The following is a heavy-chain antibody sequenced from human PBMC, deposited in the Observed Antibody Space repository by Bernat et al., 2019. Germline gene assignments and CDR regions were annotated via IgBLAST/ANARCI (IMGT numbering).Heavy chain of an antibody. J-gene: IGHJ6*02. CDR2: ISAYNGNT. CDR3: ARDRPGIVVVPAAILYDYYGIDV. D-gene: IGHD2-2*01. CDR1: YTFTSYG. Sequence: YTFTSYGISWVRQAPGQGLEWMGWISAYNGNTNYAQKLQGRVTMTTDTSTSTAYMELRSLRSDDTAVYYCARDRPGIVVVPAAILYDYYGIDVWVQGIT. V-gene: IGHV1-18*01.